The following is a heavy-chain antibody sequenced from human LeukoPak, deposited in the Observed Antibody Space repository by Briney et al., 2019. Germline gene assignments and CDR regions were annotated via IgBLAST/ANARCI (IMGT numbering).Heavy chain of an antibody. CDR3: AKDLFHYDSSGYYTDAFDI. V-gene: IGHV3-23*01. Sequence: GGSLRLSCAASGFTFSSYAMSWVRQAPGKGLEWVSAISGSGGSTYYADSVKGRFTISRDNSKSTLYLQMNSLRAEDTAVYYCAKDLFHYDSSGYYTDAFDIWGQGTMVTVSS. CDR2: ISGSGGST. CDR1: GFTFSSYA. D-gene: IGHD3-22*01. J-gene: IGHJ3*02.